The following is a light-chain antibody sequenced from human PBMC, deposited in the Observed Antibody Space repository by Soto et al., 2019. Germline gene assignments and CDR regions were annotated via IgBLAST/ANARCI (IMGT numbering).Light chain of an antibody. CDR1: QAVSSN. CDR3: QQYNNWPRAT. J-gene: IGKJ4*01. Sequence: EIVMTQSPATLSVSPGERATLSCRASQAVSSNLAWYQQKPGQAPRLLIYDVSNRATGIPARFSGSGSGTDFTLTISSLEPEDFGVYYCQQYNNWPRATFGGGTKVDI. CDR2: DVS. V-gene: IGKV3D-15*01.